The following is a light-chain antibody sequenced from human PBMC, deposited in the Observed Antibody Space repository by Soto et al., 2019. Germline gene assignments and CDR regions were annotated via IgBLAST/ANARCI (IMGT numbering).Light chain of an antibody. Sequence: EIVLTQSPATLSFSPGERATLSCRASQSVSSYLAWYQQKPGQAPGLLIYDASNRATGIPARFSGSGSGTDFTLTISSLEPEDFAVYYCQQRSNWPFIFTFGAGTKVYIK. CDR2: DAS. CDR3: QQRSNWPFIFT. J-gene: IGKJ3*01. CDR1: QSVSSY. V-gene: IGKV3-11*01.